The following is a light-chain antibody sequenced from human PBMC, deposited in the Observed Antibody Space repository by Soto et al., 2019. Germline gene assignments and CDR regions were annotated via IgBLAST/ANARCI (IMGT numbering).Light chain of an antibody. CDR3: QQYNNWPPMYT. CDR1: QSMSSN. V-gene: IGKV3-15*01. CDR2: GAS. J-gene: IGKJ2*01. Sequence: EIVMTQSAATLSVSPGERATLSCRASQSMSSNLAWYQQKPGQAPRLLIYGASTRATGIPARFSGSGSGTEFTLTISSPQSEDFAVYYCQQYNNWPPMYTFGQGTKLEIK.